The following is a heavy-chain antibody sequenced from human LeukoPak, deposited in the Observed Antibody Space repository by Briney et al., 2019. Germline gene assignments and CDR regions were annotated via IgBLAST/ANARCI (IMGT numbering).Heavy chain of an antibody. V-gene: IGHV3-53*01. CDR2: IYSGGST. CDR1: GFTVSSNY. CDR3: AKGSGDTWALDAFDL. Sequence: GGSLRLSCAASGFTVSSNYMSWVRQAPGKGLEWVSVIYSGGSTYYADSVKGRFTISRDNSKNTLYLQMNSLRVEDTAVYYCAKGSGDTWALDAFDLWGQGTMVTVSS. J-gene: IGHJ3*01. D-gene: IGHD2-15*01.